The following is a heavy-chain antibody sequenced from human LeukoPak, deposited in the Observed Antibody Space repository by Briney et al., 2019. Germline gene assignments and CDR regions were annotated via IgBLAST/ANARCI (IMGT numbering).Heavy chain of an antibody. CDR2: INPNSGGT. D-gene: IGHD3-10*01. CDR3: AREVLWFGEHGVHDAFDI. V-gene: IGHV1-2*04. J-gene: IGHJ3*02. Sequence: GASVKVSCKASGYTFTGYYMHWVRQAPGQGLEWMGWINPNSGGTNYAQKFQGWVTITRDTSASTAYMELSSLRSEDTAVYYCAREVLWFGEHGVHDAFDIWGQGTMVTVSS. CDR1: GYTFTGYY.